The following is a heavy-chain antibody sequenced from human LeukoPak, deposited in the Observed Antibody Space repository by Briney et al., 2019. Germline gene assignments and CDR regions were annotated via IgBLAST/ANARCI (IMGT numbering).Heavy chain of an antibody. CDR2: ISAYNGNP. D-gene: IGHD6-13*01. CDR3: ATGWIAAAGTIFDY. J-gene: IGHJ4*02. Sequence: ASVKVSCKASGYTFTSYGISWVRQAPGQGLEWMGWISAYNGNPNYAQKFQGRVTMTEDTSTDTAYMELSSLRSEDTAVYYCATGWIAAAGTIFDYWGQGTLVTVSS. CDR1: GYTFTSYG. V-gene: IGHV1-18*01.